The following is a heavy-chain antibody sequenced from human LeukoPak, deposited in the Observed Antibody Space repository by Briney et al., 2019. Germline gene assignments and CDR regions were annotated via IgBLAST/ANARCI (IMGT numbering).Heavy chain of an antibody. J-gene: IGHJ4*02. CDR2: IYYSGST. V-gene: IGHV4-59*08. Sequence: PSETLSLTCAVYGGSFSGYYWSWIRQPPGKGLEWIGYIYYSGSTNYNPSLKSRVTISVDTSKNQFSLKLSSVTAADTAVYYCARFMTTVTTPPHYFDYWGQGTLVTVSS. CDR1: GGSFSGYY. CDR3: ARFMTTVTTPPHYFDY. D-gene: IGHD4-17*01.